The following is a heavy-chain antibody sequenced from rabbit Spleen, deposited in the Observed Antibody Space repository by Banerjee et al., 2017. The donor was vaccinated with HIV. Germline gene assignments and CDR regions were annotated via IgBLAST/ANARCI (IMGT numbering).Heavy chain of an antibody. CDR1: GIDFSSYYY. CDR3: ARDTGSSFSSYGMDL. V-gene: IGHV1S45*01. Sequence: QQQLEESGGGLVKPGGTLTLTCKASGIDFSSYYYMCWVRQAPGKGLEWIACIDTGSTGSTYFASWARGRFTCSKTSSTTVTLQMTSLTVADTATYFCARDTGSSFSSYGMDLWGQGTLVTVS. D-gene: IGHD8-1*01. CDR2: IDTGSTGST. J-gene: IGHJ6*01.